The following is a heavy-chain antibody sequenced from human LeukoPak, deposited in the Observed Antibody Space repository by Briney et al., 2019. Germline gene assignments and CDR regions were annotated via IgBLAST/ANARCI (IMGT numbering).Heavy chain of an antibody. J-gene: IGHJ4*02. CDR3: AKRNSGWVDY. Sequence: PGGSLRLSCAASGFTFSSYALSWVHQSPGKGLEWVSSVTDSGGSTYYADSVKGRFTISRDNSKNTLSLQMNSLRAEDTAIYYCAKRNSGWVDYWGQGTLVTVSS. CDR2: VTDSGGST. CDR1: GFTFSSYA. D-gene: IGHD6-19*01. V-gene: IGHV3-23*01.